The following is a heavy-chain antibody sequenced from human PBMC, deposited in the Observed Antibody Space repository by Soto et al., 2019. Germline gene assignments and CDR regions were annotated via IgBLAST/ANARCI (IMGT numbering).Heavy chain of an antibody. CDR2: ISSSSSYI. CDR1: GFTFSSYS. Sequence: EVQLVESGGGLVKPGGSLRLSCAASGFTFSSYSMNWVRQAPGKGLEWVSSISSSSSYIYYADSVKGQFTISRDNAKNSLYLQMNSLRAEDTAVYYCARASGSYTPTFDYWGQGTLVTVSS. V-gene: IGHV3-21*01. CDR3: ARASGSYTPTFDY. J-gene: IGHJ4*02. D-gene: IGHD1-26*01.